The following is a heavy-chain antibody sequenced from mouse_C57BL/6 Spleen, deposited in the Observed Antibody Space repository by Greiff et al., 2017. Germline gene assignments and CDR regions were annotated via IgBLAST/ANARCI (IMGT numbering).Heavy chain of an antibody. CDR1: GFTFSDYY. V-gene: IGHV5-16*01. CDR2: INYDGSST. J-gene: IGHJ1*03. CDR3: ARVDWEGYFDV. Sequence: EVKLQESEGGLVQPGSSMKLSCTASGFTFSDYYMAWVRQVPEKGLEWVANINYDGSSTYYLDSLKSRFIISGDNAKNILYLQMSSLKSEDTATYYCARVDWEGYFDVWGTGTTVTVSS. D-gene: IGHD4-1*01.